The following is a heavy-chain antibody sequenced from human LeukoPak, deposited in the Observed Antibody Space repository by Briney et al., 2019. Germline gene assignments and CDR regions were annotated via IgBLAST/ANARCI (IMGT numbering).Heavy chain of an antibody. V-gene: IGHV4-59*08. D-gene: IGHD3-10*01. CDR2: IYYSGST. CDR3: ARLGYYGSGRGGNWFDP. J-gene: IGHJ5*02. CDR1: GGSISSYY. Sequence: SETLSLTCTASGGSISSYYWSWIRQPPGKGLEWIGYIYYSGSTNYNPSLKSRVTIPVDTSKNQFSLKLSSVIAADTAVYYCARLGYYGSGRGGNWFDPWGQGTLVTVSS.